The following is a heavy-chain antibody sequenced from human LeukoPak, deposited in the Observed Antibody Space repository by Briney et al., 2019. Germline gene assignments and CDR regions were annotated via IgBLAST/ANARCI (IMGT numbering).Heavy chain of an antibody. V-gene: IGHV4-34*01. CDR3: ARGYDCYDSCGYGY. CDR1: GGSFSGYY. Sequence: ASETLSLTCAVYGGSFSGYYWSWIRQPPGKGLEWIGEIDHSGSTNYNPSLKSRVTISVDTSKNQFSLKLSSVTAADTAVHCCARGYDCYDSCGYGYWGQGTLVTVSS. D-gene: IGHD3-22*01. CDR2: IDHSGST. J-gene: IGHJ4*02.